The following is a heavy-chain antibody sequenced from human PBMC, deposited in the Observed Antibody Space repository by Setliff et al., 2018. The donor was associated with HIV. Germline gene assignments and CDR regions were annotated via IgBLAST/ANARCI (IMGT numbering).Heavy chain of an antibody. Sequence: PGGSLRLSCAASGITFINAAMAWFRQAPGKGLEWVSSISYGSTYIYQSDSVKGRFIISRDNAKNSLFLQMNSLRAEDTAVYYCARLREGYFDLWGRGTLVTVSS. CDR2: ISYGSTYI. CDR3: ARLREGYFDL. CDR1: GITFINAA. V-gene: IGHV3-21*01. D-gene: IGHD4-17*01. J-gene: IGHJ2*01.